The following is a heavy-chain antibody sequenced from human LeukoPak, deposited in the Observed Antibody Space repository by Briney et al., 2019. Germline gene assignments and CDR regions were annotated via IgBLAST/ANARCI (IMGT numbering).Heavy chain of an antibody. CDR3: TTSRDGYNGYFDY. CDR1: GFTFSNAW. D-gene: IGHD5-24*01. V-gene: IGHV3-15*01. Sequence: GGSLRLSCAASGFTFSNAWMSWVRQAPGKGLEWVGRIKSKTDGGTTDYAAPVKGRFTISRDDSKNTLYLQMNSLKTEDTAVYYCTTSRDGYNGYFDYWGQGTLVTVSS. CDR2: IKSKTDGGTT. J-gene: IGHJ4*02.